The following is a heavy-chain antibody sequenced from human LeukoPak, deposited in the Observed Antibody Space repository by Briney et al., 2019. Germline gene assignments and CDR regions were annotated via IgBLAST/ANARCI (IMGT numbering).Heavy chain of an antibody. Sequence: GGSLRLSCAGSGFTFRRSWMTWVRQAPGKGLECVASIIQDGDVQHYLDSVKGRLTISRDNAENSLYLQMNSLRAEDTAVYYCAKLLGDVTTFDYWGQGTLVTVSS. J-gene: IGHJ4*02. CDR3: AKLLGDVTTFDY. CDR1: GFTFRRSW. CDR2: IIQDGDVQ. D-gene: IGHD1-26*01. V-gene: IGHV3-7*01.